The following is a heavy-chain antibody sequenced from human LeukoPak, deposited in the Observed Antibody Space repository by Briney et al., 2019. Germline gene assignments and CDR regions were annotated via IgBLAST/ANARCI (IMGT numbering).Heavy chain of an antibody. CDR1: GGSISSSSYY. Sequence: SETLSLTCTVSGGSISSSSYYWGWIRQPPGKGLGWIGSIYYSGSTYYNPSLKSRVTISVDTSKNQFSLKLSSVTAADTAVYYCAREEARSSWYLCLDYWGQGTLVTVSS. CDR3: AREEARSSWYLCLDY. J-gene: IGHJ4*02. V-gene: IGHV4-39*07. D-gene: IGHD6-13*01. CDR2: IYYSGST.